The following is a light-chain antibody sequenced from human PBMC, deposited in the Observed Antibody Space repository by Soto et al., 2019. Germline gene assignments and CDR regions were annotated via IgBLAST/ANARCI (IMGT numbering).Light chain of an antibody. J-gene: IGKJ2*01. Sequence: EIVMTQSPGTLSVSPGERATLSCRASQSVSSSLAWYQQRPGQAPRLLIYAASTRATGVPARFSGSGSGTEFTLIITSRQSEDVAVYYCQQYNNLPPYTFGQGTKLQIK. CDR2: AAS. V-gene: IGKV3-15*01. CDR3: QQYNNLPPYT. CDR1: QSVSSS.